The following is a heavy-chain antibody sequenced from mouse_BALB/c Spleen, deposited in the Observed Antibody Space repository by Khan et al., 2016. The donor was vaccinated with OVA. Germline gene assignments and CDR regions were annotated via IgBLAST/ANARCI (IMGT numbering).Heavy chain of an antibody. J-gene: IGHJ4*01. CDR1: GFSLSRYN. CDR3: ARAYYRYDGYYAMDY. CDR2: IWGGGGT. V-gene: IGHV2-6-4*01. D-gene: IGHD2-14*01. Sequence: VQLQESGPGLVAPSQSLSITCTVSGFSLSRYNIHWVRQPPGKGLEWLGMIWGGGGTDYNSPLKSRLSISKDNSTSKVFLKMNSLQTDDSAVYYCARAYYRYDGYYAMDYWGQGTSVTVSA.